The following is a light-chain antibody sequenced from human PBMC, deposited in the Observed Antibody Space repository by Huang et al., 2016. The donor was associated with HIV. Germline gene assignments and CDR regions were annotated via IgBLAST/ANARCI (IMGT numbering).Light chain of an antibody. CDR1: QSLLHSNGYNN. CDR2: LGS. Sequence: DIVMTQSPPSLPVTPGEPASISCRSSQSLLHSNGYNNLDWYLQKPGQSPQLLIYLGSNRDSGVPDRFSGSESGTDFTLKISRVEAEDVGVYYCMQVIQTPLTFGGGTKVEIK. V-gene: IGKV2-28*01. J-gene: IGKJ4*01. CDR3: MQVIQTPLT.